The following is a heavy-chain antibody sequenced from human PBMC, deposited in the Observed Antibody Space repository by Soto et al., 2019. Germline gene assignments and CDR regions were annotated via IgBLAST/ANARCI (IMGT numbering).Heavy chain of an antibody. J-gene: IGHJ4*02. CDR3: ATSTYSSSSESFDY. Sequence: ASVKVSCKASGYTFTSYGISWVRQAPGQGLEWMGWISAYNGNTNYAQKLQGRVTMTTDTSTSTAYMELRSLRSDDTAVYYCATSTYSSSSESFDYWGQGTLVTVSS. CDR2: ISAYNGNT. V-gene: IGHV1-18*01. CDR1: GYTFTSYG. D-gene: IGHD6-6*01.